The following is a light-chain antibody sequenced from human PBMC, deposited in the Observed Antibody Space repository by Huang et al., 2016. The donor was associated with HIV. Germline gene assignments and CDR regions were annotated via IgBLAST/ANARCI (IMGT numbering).Light chain of an antibody. Sequence: DIQMTQSPSSLSASAGARVTSTCRASQGISNYLDWYQQKPGKVPKLLIYASSNLHSGVPARFSGSGSGTDFTLTISSLQPEDVATYYCQKYNSAPLTFGGGTKVEIK. V-gene: IGKV1-27*01. J-gene: IGKJ4*01. CDR3: QKYNSAPLT. CDR2: ASS. CDR1: QGISNY.